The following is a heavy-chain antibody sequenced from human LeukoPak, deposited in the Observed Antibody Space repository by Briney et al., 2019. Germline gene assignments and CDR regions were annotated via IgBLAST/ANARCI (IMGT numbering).Heavy chain of an antibody. D-gene: IGHD5-18*01. CDR1: IGTFSSYA. CDR3: ARGSRGYSYGWYFDY. Sequence: SVKVSCKASIGTFSSYAISWVRQAPGQGLEWMGGIIPIFGTANYAQKFQGRVTITADESTSTAYMELSSLRSEDTAVYYCARGSRGYSYGWYFDYWGQGTLVTVSS. V-gene: IGHV1-69*13. J-gene: IGHJ4*02. CDR2: IIPIFGTA.